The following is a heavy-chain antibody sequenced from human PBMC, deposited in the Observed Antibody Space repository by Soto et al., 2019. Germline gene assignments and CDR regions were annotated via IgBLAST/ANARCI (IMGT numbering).Heavy chain of an antibody. V-gene: IGHV1-18*04. Sequence: QVQLVQSGAEVKKPGASVKVSCKASGYTFTSYVISWVRQAPGQGLEWMGWISAYNGNTNYAQKLQGRFTMTTDTPTSPAYMDLRSLRSDDTAVYYCARDGSSLNYYYGYYMDVWGKGTTVTVSS. CDR3: ARDGSSLNYYYGYYMDV. D-gene: IGHD6-13*01. J-gene: IGHJ6*03. CDR2: ISAYNGNT. CDR1: GYTFTSYV.